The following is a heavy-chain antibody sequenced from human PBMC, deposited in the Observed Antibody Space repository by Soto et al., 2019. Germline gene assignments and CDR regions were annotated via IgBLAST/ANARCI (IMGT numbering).Heavy chain of an antibody. V-gene: IGHV1-18*01. J-gene: IGHJ4*02. D-gene: IGHD2-15*01. CDR1: GYSFTSYG. CDR3: AREDIRDIVVLVVAPEGLGY. Sequence: QVQLVQSGAEVKKPGASVKVSCKASGYSFTSYGISWVRQAPGQGLEWMGRISGYNGNSNYAQNLQGRVTMTTDTSTSTAYMELRSLRSDDTAVYYCAREDIRDIVVLVVAPEGLGYWGQGTLVTVSS. CDR2: ISGYNGNS.